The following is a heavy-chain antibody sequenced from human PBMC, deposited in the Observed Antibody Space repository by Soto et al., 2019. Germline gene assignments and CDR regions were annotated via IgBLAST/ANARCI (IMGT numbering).Heavy chain of an antibody. CDR1: GFTFSSYG. CDR2: ISYDGSNK. V-gene: IGHV3-30*18. Sequence: QVQLVESGGGVVQPGRSLRLSCAASGFTFSSYGMHWVRQAPGKGLEWVAVISYDGSNKYYADSVKGRFTISRDNSKNTLYLQMNSLRAEDTAVYYCAKAQWLPQERSGWFDPWGQGTLVTVSS. D-gene: IGHD6-19*01. J-gene: IGHJ5*02. CDR3: AKAQWLPQERSGWFDP.